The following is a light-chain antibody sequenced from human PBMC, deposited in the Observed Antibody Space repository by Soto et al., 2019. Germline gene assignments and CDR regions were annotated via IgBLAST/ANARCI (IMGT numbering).Light chain of an antibody. CDR2: EVS. CDR3: TSYTSSSTLYV. V-gene: IGLV2-14*01. J-gene: IGLJ1*01. CDR1: SSDVGGYNH. Sequence: QSALTQPASVSGSPGQSITISCTGTSSDVGGYNHVSWYQQHLGKAPKLMIYEVSRRPSGVSNRFSGSKSGNTASLTISGLQAEDEADYYCTSYTSSSTLYVFGSGTKVTVL.